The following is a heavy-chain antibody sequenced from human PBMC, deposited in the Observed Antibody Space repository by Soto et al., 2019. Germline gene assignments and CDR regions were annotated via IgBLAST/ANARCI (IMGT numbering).Heavy chain of an antibody. CDR3: AKKDRIAGHRESGMDV. V-gene: IGHV1-46*01. CDR2: INPSGGST. J-gene: IGHJ6*02. D-gene: IGHD6-13*01. Sequence: ASVKVSCKASGYTFTSYYMHWVRQAPGQGLEWMGIINPSGGSTSYAQKFQGRVTMTRDTSTSTVYMELSSLRSEDTAVYYCAKKDRIAGHRESGMDVWGQGTTVTVSS. CDR1: GYTFTSYY.